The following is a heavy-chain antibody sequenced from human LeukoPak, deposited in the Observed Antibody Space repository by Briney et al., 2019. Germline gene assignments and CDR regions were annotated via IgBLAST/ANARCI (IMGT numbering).Heavy chain of an antibody. CDR1: GGSISSSSYY. Sequence: SETLSLTCTVSGGSISSSSYYWGWIRQPPGKGLEWIGSIYYSGSTYYNPTLKSRVTMSVDTSKNQFSLKLSSVTAADTAVYYCARLAADIVVVPPYYYYMDVWGKGTTVTVSS. J-gene: IGHJ6*03. CDR3: ARLAADIVVVPPYYYYMDV. D-gene: IGHD2-2*01. CDR2: IYYSGST. V-gene: IGHV4-39*07.